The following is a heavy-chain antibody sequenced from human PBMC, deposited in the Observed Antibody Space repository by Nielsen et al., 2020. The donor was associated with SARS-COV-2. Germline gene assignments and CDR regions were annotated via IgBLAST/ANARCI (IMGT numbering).Heavy chain of an antibody. J-gene: IGHJ4*02. Sequence: GESLKISCAASGFTFSRYSMHWVRQAPGKGLEWVSSISSGSSYIYYADSVKGRFTISRDNAKNSLYLQLNSLRAEDTAVYYCAREGLAAAGGLYYFDCWGQGTLVTGSS. CDR2: ISSGSSYI. CDR3: AREGLAAAGGLYYFDC. V-gene: IGHV3-21*01. CDR1: GFTFSRYS. D-gene: IGHD6-13*01.